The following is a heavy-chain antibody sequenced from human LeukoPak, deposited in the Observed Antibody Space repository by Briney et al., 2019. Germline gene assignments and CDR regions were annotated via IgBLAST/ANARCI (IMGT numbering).Heavy chain of an antibody. CDR3: ARVDSGDYVFYY. CDR2: ISSSGSTI. J-gene: IGHJ4*01. CDR1: LFTLIGYG. D-gene: IGHD4-17*01. Sequence: PGRSLRLSCAASLFTLIGYGMKLVRQAPGKGLEWVSYISSSGSTIYYADSVKGRFTISRDNAKNSLYLQMNSLRAEDTAVYYCARVDSGDYVFYYWGPGTLVTVSS. V-gene: IGHV3-48*04.